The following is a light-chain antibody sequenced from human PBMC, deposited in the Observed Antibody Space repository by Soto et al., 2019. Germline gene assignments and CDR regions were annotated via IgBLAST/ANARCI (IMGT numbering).Light chain of an antibody. CDR3: QQYNSYSGT. J-gene: IGKJ1*01. CDR2: DAS. Sequence: ASQLTQSPSSLSASVGDRVTLTCRASQGISTNFVWYQQKPGKAPKLLIYDASSLESGVPSRFSGSGSGTEFTLTISSLQPDDFATYYCQQYNSYSGTFGQGTKVDI. CDR1: QGISTN. V-gene: IGKV1-13*02.